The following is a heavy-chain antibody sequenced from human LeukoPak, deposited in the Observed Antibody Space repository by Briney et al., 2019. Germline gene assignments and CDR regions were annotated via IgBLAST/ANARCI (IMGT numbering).Heavy chain of an antibody. D-gene: IGHD3-10*01. CDR3: ATVPYYYGSGMGVD. CDR2: FDPEDGET. Sequence: ASVKVSCKVSRYTLTELSMHWVRQAPGKGLEWMGGFDPEDGETIYAQKFQGRVTMTEDTSTDTAYMELSSLRSEDTAVYYCATVPYYYGSGMGVDWGQGTLVTVSS. CDR1: RYTLTELS. V-gene: IGHV1-24*01. J-gene: IGHJ4*02.